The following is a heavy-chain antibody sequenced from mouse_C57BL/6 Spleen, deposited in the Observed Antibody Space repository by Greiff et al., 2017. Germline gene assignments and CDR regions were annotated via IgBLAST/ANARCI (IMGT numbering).Heavy chain of an antibody. CDR2: ISDGGSYT. Sequence: EVKLVESGGGLVKPGGSLKLSCAASGFTFSSYAMSWVRQTPEKRLEWVATISDGGSYTYYPDNVKGRFTISRDNAKNNLYLQMSHLKSEDTAMYYCARGDGNYLYYWGQGTTLTVSS. V-gene: IGHV5-4*03. D-gene: IGHD2-1*01. CDR3: ARGDGNYLYY. J-gene: IGHJ2*01. CDR1: GFTFSSYA.